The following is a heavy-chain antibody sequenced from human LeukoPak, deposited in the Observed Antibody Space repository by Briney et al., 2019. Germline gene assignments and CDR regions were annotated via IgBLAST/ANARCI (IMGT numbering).Heavy chain of an antibody. CDR2: IGASSADT. V-gene: IGHV3-23*01. CDR3: ARRPRGSSGYYVGAFHA. Sequence: GGSLRLSCAASGFTLGSYAMTWVGHGPGKGRDWGAVIGASSADTYYDQSLKSRFTISRDNAKNPLYLHLSSLSAEDTAVYFCARRPRGSSGYYVGAFHAWGQGTTVTVSS. J-gene: IGHJ3*01. D-gene: IGHD3-22*01. CDR1: GFTLGSYA.